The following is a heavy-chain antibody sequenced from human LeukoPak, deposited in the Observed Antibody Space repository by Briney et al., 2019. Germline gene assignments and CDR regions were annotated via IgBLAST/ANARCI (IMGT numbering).Heavy chain of an antibody. CDR1: GFTFSSYE. CDR3: EREAWGSYLRYFDY. D-gene: IGHD1-26*01. V-gene: IGHV3-48*03. Sequence: GGSLRLSCAASGFTFSSYEMNWVRQAPGKGLEWVSYISSSGSTIYYADSVKGRFTISRDNAKNSLYLQMNSLRAEDTAVYYCEREAWGSYLRYFDYWGQGTLVTVSS. J-gene: IGHJ4*02. CDR2: ISSSGSTI.